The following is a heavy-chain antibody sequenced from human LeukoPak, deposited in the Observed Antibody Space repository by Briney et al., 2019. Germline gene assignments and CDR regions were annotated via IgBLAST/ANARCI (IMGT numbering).Heavy chain of an antibody. J-gene: IGHJ4*02. CDR1: GGSVSSGDYY. CDR2: IYYSGST. D-gene: IGHD5-24*01. Sequence: SETLSLTCTVSGGSVSSGDYYWSWIRQPPGKGLEWIGYIYYSGSTNYNPSLKSRVTISVDTSKNQFSLKLSSVTAADTAVYYCARDRGAAAPFDYWGQGTLVTVSS. CDR3: ARDRGAAAPFDY. V-gene: IGHV4-61*08.